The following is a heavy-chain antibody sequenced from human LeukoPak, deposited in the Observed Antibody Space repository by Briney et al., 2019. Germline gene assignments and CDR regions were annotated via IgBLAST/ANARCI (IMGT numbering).Heavy chain of an antibody. J-gene: IGHJ4*02. CDR2: ISGSGGRT. D-gene: IGHD6-13*01. CDR1: GFTFSSYG. Sequence: GGSLRLSCAASGFTFSSYGMSWVRQAPGKGLEWVSGISGSGGRTYYEDSVKGRFTISRDNSKNTLYLQMNSLRAEDTAVYYCAKEKDSSTWPPIWDYWGRGTLVTVSS. V-gene: IGHV3-23*01. CDR3: AKEKDSSTWPPIWDY.